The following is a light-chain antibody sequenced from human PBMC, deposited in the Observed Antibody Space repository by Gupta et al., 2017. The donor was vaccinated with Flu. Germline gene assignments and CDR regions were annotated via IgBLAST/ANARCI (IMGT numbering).Light chain of an antibody. V-gene: IGLV1-44*01. CDR3: TTCDDSLNGPV. Sequence: KVTISCSACSSNIGSNAVNWFRQFPRTAPKLLLFSTNPRPSGVPDRFSGSKSGTSASLAISGLQSEAAADYYCTTCDDSLNGPVFGGGTKLTVL. J-gene: IGLJ3*02. CDR1: SSNIGSNA. CDR2: STN.